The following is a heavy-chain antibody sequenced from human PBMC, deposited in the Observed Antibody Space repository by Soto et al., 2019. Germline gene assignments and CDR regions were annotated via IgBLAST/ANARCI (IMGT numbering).Heavy chain of an antibody. D-gene: IGHD1-26*01. V-gene: IGHV3-23*01. CDR3: SKLVGATVVSEY. CDR2: ISGSGGVST. Sequence: PGGSLRLSRAASEFTFSNYVMSWDSQAPWKGLEWVSAISGSGGVSTCYADSVKGRFTISRDNSKNTLSLQMSSLRAEDTAVYYCSKLVGATVVSEYWGQGT. CDR1: EFTFSNYV. J-gene: IGHJ4*02.